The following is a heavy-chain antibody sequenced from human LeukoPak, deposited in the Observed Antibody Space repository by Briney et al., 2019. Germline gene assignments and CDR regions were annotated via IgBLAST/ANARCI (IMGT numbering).Heavy chain of an antibody. CDR1: GFTFSSAW. CDR3: TTSPVPGLDY. J-gene: IGHJ4*02. Sequence: GGSLRLSCAASGFTFSSAWMSWVRQAPGKGLEWVGRIKSKTHGGTTDYAAPVKGRFTISRDDSKNIFYLQMNSLTTEDTAVYYCTTSPVPGLDYWGQGTLVTVSS. V-gene: IGHV3-15*01. CDR2: IKSKTHGGTT. D-gene: IGHD6-19*01.